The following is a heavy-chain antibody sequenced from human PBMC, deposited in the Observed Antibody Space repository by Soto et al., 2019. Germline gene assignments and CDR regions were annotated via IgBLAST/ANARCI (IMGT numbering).Heavy chain of an antibody. CDR3: ARVAEGFWESNMSDDAFDF. CDR2: IYYSGST. V-gene: IGHV4-31*03. D-gene: IGHD3-10*01. CDR1: GGSISSGGYY. J-gene: IGHJ3*01. Sequence: SETLSLTCTVSGGSISSGGYYWSWIRQHPGKGLEWIGYIYYSGSTYYNPSLKSRVTISVDTSKNQFSLKLSSVTAADTAVYYCARVAEGFWESNMSDDAFDFWGQGSMVTVSS.